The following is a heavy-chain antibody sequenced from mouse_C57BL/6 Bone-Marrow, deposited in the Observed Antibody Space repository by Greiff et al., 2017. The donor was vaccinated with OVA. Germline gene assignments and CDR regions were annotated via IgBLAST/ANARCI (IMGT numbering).Heavy chain of an antibody. CDR1: GFTFSDAW. V-gene: IGHV6-6*01. D-gene: IGHD2-3*01. CDR3: TRPSSDGYYGY. CDR2: IRNKANNHAT. J-gene: IGHJ2*01. Sequence: EVKLMESGGGLVQPGGSMKLSCAASGFTFSDAWMDWVRQSPEKGLEWVAEIRNKANNHATYYAESVKGRFTISSDDSKSSVYRQRNSLRAEDTGIYYCTRPSSDGYYGYCGQGTTLTDSS.